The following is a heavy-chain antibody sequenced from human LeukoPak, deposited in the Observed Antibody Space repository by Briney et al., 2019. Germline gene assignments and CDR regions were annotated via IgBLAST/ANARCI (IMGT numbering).Heavy chain of an antibody. V-gene: IGHV1-46*01. CDR3: ARSYSGSYYAESGVDY. CDR2: INPSGGRT. Sequence: ASGTFTFKASASTFINCYMHWVRHAPAPGLGRMGIINPSGGRTRYAQKFQGRVTMTRDTSTRTVYMELSSLRSEDTAVYSCARSYSGSYYAESGVDYWGQGTLVTVSS. CDR1: ASTFINCY. D-gene: IGHD1-26*01. J-gene: IGHJ4*02.